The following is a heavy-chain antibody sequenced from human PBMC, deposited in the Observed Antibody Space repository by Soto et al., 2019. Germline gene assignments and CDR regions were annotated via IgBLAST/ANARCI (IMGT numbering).Heavy chain of an antibody. CDR3: TTVDPNPKTYYDFWSGYYTNPPGNYFDY. J-gene: IGHJ4*02. CDR2: IKSKTDGGTT. D-gene: IGHD3-3*01. CDR1: GFTFSNAW. Sequence: GGSLRLSCAASGFTFSNAWMNWVRQAPGKGLEWVGRIKSKTDGGTTDYAAPVKGRFTISRDDSKNTLYLQMNSLKTEDTAVYYCTTVDPNPKTYYDFWSGYYTNPPGNYFDYWGQGTLVTVSS. V-gene: IGHV3-15*07.